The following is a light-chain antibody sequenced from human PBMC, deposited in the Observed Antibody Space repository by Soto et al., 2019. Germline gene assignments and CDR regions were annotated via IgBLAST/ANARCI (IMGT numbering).Light chain of an antibody. CDR1: QSVSSKF. V-gene: IGKV3D-20*02. CDR2: AAS. CDR3: QQYNNWPPLT. Sequence: PGERAALSCRASQSVSSKFLAWYQQKPGQAPRLLIYAASNRATGIPDRFSGSGSGTDFTLTISRLEPEDFAVYYCQQYNNWPPLTFGGGTKVDIK. J-gene: IGKJ4*01.